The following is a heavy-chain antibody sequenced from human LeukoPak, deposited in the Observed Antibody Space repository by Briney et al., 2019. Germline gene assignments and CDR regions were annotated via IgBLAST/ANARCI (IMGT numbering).Heavy chain of an antibody. Sequence: SETLSLTCAVYGGSFSGYYWSWIRQPPGKGLEWIGEINHSGSTNYNPSLKSRVTISVDTSKNQFSLKLSSVTAADTAVYYCARRGGSGSYLRRNKNWFDPWGQGTLVTVSS. CDR1: GGSFSGYY. D-gene: IGHD3-10*01. V-gene: IGHV4-34*01. J-gene: IGHJ5*02. CDR2: INHSGST. CDR3: ARRGGSGSYLRRNKNWFDP.